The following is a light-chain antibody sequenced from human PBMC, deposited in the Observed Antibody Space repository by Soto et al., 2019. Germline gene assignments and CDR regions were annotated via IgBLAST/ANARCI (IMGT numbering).Light chain of an antibody. CDR2: DVS. J-gene: IGLJ2*01. CDR3: SSHTSSSSI. V-gene: IGLV2-14*03. CDR1: SSDVGGSNY. Sequence: QSVLTQPASVSGSPGQSITISCTGTSSDVGGSNYVSWYQQLPGKAPKLMIFDVSNRPSGVSNRFSGSKSGNTASLTISGLHAEDDADYYCSSHTSSSSIFGGGTKLTVL.